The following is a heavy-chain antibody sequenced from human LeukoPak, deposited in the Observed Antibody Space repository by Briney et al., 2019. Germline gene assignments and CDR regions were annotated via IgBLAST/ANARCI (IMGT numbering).Heavy chain of an antibody. CDR1: GFTFSDYY. Sequence: GGSLRLSCAASGFTFSDYYMSWIRQAPAKGLEWVSYICSSGSYTNYADSVKGRFTISRDNAKNSLYLQMNSLRAEDTAVYYCASSSSSAGSGTYYHFDYWGQGTLVTVSS. D-gene: IGHD3-10*01. J-gene: IGHJ4*02. V-gene: IGHV3-11*06. CDR2: ICSSGSYT. CDR3: ASSSSSAGSGTYYHFDY.